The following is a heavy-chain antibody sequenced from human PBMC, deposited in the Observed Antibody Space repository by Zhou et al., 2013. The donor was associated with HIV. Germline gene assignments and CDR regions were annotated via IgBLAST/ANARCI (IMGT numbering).Heavy chain of an antibody. CDR1: GYSISSGYY. CDR3: ATDSDVWYRYDY. CDR2: IFHSGST. D-gene: IGHD6-13*01. Sequence: VQLQESGPGLVKPSETLSLSCAVSGYSISSGYYWGWIRQPPGKGLEWIGVIFHSGSTYYNPSLKSRVTISMDTSKNQFSLKLTSVSAEDTAVYYCATDSDVWYRYDYWGPGNLGHRLL. V-gene: IGHV4-38-2*02. J-gene: IGHJ4*02.